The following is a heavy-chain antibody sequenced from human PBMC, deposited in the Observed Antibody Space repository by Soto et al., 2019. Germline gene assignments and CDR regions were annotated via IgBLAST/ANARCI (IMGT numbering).Heavy chain of an antibody. J-gene: IGHJ2*01. CDR3: VKDIHFLGIWYFDL. D-gene: IGHD3-16*01. CDR2: ISYDGSDT. Sequence: EQLAASGGGVVQSGRSLRLSCEASGFTFSSFGMHWVRQAPGKGLEWVAVISYDGSDTYFADSVKGRFTISRDNSKNTVYLQMNSLRVEDTAVYYCVKDIHFLGIWYFDLWGRGSLVSVSS. CDR1: GFTFSSFG. V-gene: IGHV3-30*18.